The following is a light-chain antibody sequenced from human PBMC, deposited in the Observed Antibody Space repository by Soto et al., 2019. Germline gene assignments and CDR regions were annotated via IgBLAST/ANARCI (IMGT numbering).Light chain of an antibody. CDR1: QSVDSN. J-gene: IGKJ1*01. CDR2: DAS. Sequence: EIVLTQSPATLSSSPGERYTLSCRASQSVDSNLAWYQQQPGQPPXXLIYDASTRATGIPARIIATGSGTEFTLTISSLQSEDFAVDDCQQYNNWRTFGQGTKVDIK. V-gene: IGKV3-15*01. CDR3: QQYNNWRT.